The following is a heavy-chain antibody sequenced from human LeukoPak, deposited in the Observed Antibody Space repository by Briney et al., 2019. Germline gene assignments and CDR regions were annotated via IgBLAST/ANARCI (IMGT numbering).Heavy chain of an antibody. CDR1: GYTFTGHY. Sequence: ASVKVSCKASGYTFTGHYMHWLRQAPGQGLEWMGWINPNSGGTNYAQKFQGRVTMTRDTSISTAYMELSRLRSDDTAVYYCARARYCSGGSCYPTHNWFDPWGQGTLVTVSS. CDR2: INPNSGGT. V-gene: IGHV1-2*02. J-gene: IGHJ5*02. CDR3: ARARYCSGGSCYPTHNWFDP. D-gene: IGHD2-15*01.